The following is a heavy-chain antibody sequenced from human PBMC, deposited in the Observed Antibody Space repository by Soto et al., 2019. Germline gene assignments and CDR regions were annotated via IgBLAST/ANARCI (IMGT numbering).Heavy chain of an antibody. D-gene: IGHD1-7*01. V-gene: IGHV3-23*01. Sequence: GGSLRLSCAASGFTFSSYAMSWVRQAPGKGLEWVSAISGSGGSTYYADSVKGRFTISRDNSKNTLYLQMNSLRAEDTAVYYCAKVSRVELKSRDYFDYWGQGTLVTVSS. CDR1: GFTFSSYA. CDR2: ISGSGGST. CDR3: AKVSRVELKSRDYFDY. J-gene: IGHJ4*02.